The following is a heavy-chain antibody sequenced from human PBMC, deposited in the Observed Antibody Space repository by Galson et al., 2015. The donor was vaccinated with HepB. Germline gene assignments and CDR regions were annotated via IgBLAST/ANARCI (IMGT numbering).Heavy chain of an antibody. J-gene: IGHJ6*02. CDR2: IIPFFGTT. CDR3: ASSHYGMDVWGQGITDV. CDR1: GGTFSNYA. D-gene: IGHD3-16*01. V-gene: IGHV1-69*13. Sequence: SVKVSCKASGGTFSNYAISWVRQAPGQGLEWMGGIIPFFGTTNYAQKFQGRVTITADESTSTAYMELSSLRSEDTAVYYCASSHYGMDVWGQGITDVWGQGTTVTVSS.